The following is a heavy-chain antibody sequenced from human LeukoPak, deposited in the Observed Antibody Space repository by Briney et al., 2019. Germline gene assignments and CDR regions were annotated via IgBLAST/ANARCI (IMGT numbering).Heavy chain of an antibody. Sequence: SVKVSCKASGGTFSSYAISWVRQAPGQGLEWMGGIIPIFGTANYAQKFQGRVTITTDESTSTAYMELSSLRSEDTAVYYCARGRWLQPWGYFDYWGQGTLVTVFS. J-gene: IGHJ4*02. V-gene: IGHV1-69*05. CDR1: GGTFSSYA. D-gene: IGHD5-24*01. CDR2: IIPIFGTA. CDR3: ARGRWLQPWGYFDY.